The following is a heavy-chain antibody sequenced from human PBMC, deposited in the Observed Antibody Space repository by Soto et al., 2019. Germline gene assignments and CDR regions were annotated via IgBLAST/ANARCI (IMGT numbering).Heavy chain of an antibody. CDR1: GGSISSDDYY. Sequence: PSETLSLTCTVSGGSISSDDYYWSWIRQPPGKGLEWIGYIYYSGSTYYNPSLKSRVTISVDTSKNQFSLKLSSVTAADTAVYYCARGYSLNWFDPWGQGTLVTVPQ. V-gene: IGHV4-30-4*01. CDR2: IYYSGST. J-gene: IGHJ5*02. CDR3: ARGYSLNWFDP. D-gene: IGHD5-18*01.